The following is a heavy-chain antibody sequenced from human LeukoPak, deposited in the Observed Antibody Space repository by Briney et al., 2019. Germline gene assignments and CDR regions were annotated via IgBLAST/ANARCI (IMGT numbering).Heavy chain of an antibody. Sequence: PSQTLSLTCTVSGGSISSGGYSWSWIRQHPGKGLEWIGYIYYSGSTYYNPSLKSRVTISVDTSKNQFSLKLSSVTAADTAVYYCARGAPNEFDPWGQGTLVTVSS. CDR1: GGSISSGGYS. CDR2: IYYSGST. J-gene: IGHJ5*02. V-gene: IGHV4-31*03. CDR3: ARGAPNEFDP.